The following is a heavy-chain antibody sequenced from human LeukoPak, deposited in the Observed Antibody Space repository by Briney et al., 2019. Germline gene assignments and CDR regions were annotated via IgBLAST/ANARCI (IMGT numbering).Heavy chain of an antibody. Sequence: PSETLSLTCTVSGGSVSSGGYYWSWIRQPPGKGLEWIGYFYYTGATNSNPSLKSRVTMSIDTSKNQFSLKLRSVTAADTAVYYCARDLHDYGDHGRAFDIWGQGTMVAVSS. J-gene: IGHJ3*02. D-gene: IGHD4-17*01. CDR2: FYYTGAT. V-gene: IGHV4-61*08. CDR1: GGSVSSGGYY. CDR3: ARDLHDYGDHGRAFDI.